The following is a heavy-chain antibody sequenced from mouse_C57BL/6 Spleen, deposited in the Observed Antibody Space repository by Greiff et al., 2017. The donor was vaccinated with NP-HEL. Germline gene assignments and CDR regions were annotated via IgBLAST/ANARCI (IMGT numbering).Heavy chain of an antibody. Sequence: EVQGVESGGGLVQPGGSLTLSCAASGFTFSDYGMAWVRQAPRKGPEWVAFISNLAYSIYYADTVTGRFTISRENAKNTLYLEMSSLRSEDTAMYYCARGGDWYFDVWGTGTTVTVSS. CDR1: GFTFSDYG. CDR3: ARGGDWYFDV. V-gene: IGHV5-15*01. J-gene: IGHJ1*03. CDR2: ISNLAYSI.